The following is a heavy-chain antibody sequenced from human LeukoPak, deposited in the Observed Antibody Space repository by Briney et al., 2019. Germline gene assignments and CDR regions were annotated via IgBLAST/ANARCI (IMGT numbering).Heavy chain of an antibody. D-gene: IGHD3-22*01. V-gene: IGHV3-23*01. CDR1: GFVFSSLD. Sequence: GGSLRLSCAASGFVFSSLDMGWVRQTPGKGLEWVSAIVGSGGSTYYADSVKGRFTISRDNSKNTLYLQMNSLRAEDTAVYYCAKDPYYDSSGVLGYWGQGTLVTVPS. CDR3: AKDPYYDSSGVLGY. CDR2: IVGSGGST. J-gene: IGHJ4*02.